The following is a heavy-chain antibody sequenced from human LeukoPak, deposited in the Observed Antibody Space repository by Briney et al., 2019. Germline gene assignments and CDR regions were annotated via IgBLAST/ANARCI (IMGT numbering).Heavy chain of an antibody. CDR3: ARGRQNIVATRRGNWFDP. CDR1: GGSFSGYY. V-gene: IGHV4-34*01. D-gene: IGHD5-12*01. CDR2: INHSGST. J-gene: IGHJ5*02. Sequence: SETLSLTCAVYGGSFSGYYWSWIRQPPGEGLEWIGEINHSGSTNYNPSLKSRVTISVDTSKNQFSLKLSSVTAADTAVYYCARGRQNIVATRRGNWFDPWGQGTLVTVSS.